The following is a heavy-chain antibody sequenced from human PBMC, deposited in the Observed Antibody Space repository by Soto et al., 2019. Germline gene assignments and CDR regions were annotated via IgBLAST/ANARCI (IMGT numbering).Heavy chain of an antibody. D-gene: IGHD5-18*01. J-gene: IGHJ6*02. Sequence: QVQLVESGGGVVQPGRSLRLSCAASGFTFSNYAMHWVRQAPGKGLEWVAVVSYDGSHIYYADSAKGRFTISRDNSKNTLHLQMTSLRPEDTAVYYCAGNMDTAMATYYYGLDVWAQGTTVTVSS. V-gene: IGHV3-30-3*01. CDR3: AGNMDTAMATYYYGLDV. CDR1: GFTFSNYA. CDR2: VSYDGSHI.